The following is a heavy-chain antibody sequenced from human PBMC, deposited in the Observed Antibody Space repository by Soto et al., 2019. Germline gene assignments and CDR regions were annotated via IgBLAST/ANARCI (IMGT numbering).Heavy chain of an antibody. D-gene: IGHD1-7*01. V-gene: IGHV1-69*13. CDR3: ARELYNWNYGNYFDY. Sequence: GASVKVSCKPFGGTLSSYAITWMRQAPGQGLEWMGGIIPFSGAANYAQKFQGRVTITADESTNTAYMDLSSLRSEDTAVYYCARELYNWNYGNYFDYWGQGTLVTVSS. J-gene: IGHJ4*02. CDR1: GGTLSSYA. CDR2: IIPFSGAA.